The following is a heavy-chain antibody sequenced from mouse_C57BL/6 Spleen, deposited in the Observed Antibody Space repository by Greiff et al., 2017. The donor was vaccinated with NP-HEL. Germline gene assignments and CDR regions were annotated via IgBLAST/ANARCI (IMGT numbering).Heavy chain of an antibody. J-gene: IGHJ4*01. V-gene: IGHV1-19*01. CDR1: GYTFTDYY. CDR2: INPYNGGT. D-gene: IGHD3-2*02. Sequence: VQLQQSGPVLVKPGASVKMSCKASGYTFTDYYMNWVKQSHGKSLEWIGVINPYNGGTSYNQKFKCKATLAVDKSSSTAYMELNSMTSEDSAVYYCARSTAQATHYAMDDWGQGTSVTVSS. CDR3: ARSTAQATHYAMDD.